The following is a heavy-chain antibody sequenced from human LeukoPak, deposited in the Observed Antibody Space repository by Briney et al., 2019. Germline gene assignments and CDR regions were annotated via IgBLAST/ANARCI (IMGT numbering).Heavy chain of an antibody. CDR3: ANPGYSGYG. Sequence: GRSLRLSCAASGFTFSSYGMHWVRQAPGKGLEWVAVISYDGSNKYYADSVKGRFTISRDNSKNTLYLQMNSLRAEDTAVYYCANPGYSGYGWGQGTLVTVSS. J-gene: IGHJ4*02. D-gene: IGHD5-12*01. CDR1: GFTFSSYG. V-gene: IGHV3-30*18. CDR2: ISYDGSNK.